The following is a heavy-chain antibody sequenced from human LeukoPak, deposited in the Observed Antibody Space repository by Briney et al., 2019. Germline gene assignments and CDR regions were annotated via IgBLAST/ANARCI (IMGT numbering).Heavy chain of an antibody. Sequence: GRSLRLSCAASGFTFSSYAMHLVRQAPGKGLEWVAVISYDGSNKYYADSVKGRFTISRDNSKNTLYLQMNSLRAEDTAVYYCARFQRNYRLIVGAIDYWGQGTLVTVSS. J-gene: IGHJ4*02. V-gene: IGHV3-30-3*01. CDR3: ARFQRNYRLIVGAIDY. CDR1: GFTFSSYA. CDR2: ISYDGSNK. D-gene: IGHD1-26*01.